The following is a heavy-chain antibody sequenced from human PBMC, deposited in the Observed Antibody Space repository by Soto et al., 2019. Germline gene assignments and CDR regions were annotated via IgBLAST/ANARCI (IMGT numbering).Heavy chain of an antibody. CDR3: ARASGCSGDSCAFDP. Sequence: QVQLQASGPGLVKPSETLSLTCTVSGGSISTYYWSWIRQPPGKGLEWIGYIYYTGSTNYNPSLKRRVTMSVDTSKNQFALKLSSVTAADTAVYYCARASGCSGDSCAFDPWGQGTLVTVSS. CDR2: IYYTGST. D-gene: IGHD2-15*01. CDR1: GGSISTYY. V-gene: IGHV4-59*01. J-gene: IGHJ5*02.